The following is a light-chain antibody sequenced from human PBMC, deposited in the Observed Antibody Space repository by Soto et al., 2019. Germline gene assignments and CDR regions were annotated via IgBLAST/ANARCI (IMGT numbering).Light chain of an antibody. V-gene: IGKV1-27*01. CDR1: QDIRNY. CDR3: QEYDVVPLT. Sequence: DIQMTQSPSSLSASVGDRVTITCRASQDIRNYLAWYQQKPGKVPELLIYAASTFHSGVPPRFSGSGYGTYFTLTITNLQPEDVATYYCQEYDVVPLTFGGGTKVEIK. CDR2: AAS. J-gene: IGKJ4*01.